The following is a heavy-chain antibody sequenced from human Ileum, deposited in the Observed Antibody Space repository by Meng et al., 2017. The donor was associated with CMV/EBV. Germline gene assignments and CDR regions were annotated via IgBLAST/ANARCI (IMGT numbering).Heavy chain of an antibody. J-gene: IGHJ6*02. CDR1: GYTFTYRY. CDR2: ITPFNGNT. D-gene: IGHD5-24*01. Sequence: SVKVSCKASGYTFTYRYLHWVRQAPGQALEWMGWITPFNGNTNYAQKFQDRVTITRDRSMSTAYMELSSLRSEDTAMYYCASEMGSIVPEGMDVWGQETTVTVSS. V-gene: IGHV1-45*02. CDR3: ASEMGSIVPEGMDV.